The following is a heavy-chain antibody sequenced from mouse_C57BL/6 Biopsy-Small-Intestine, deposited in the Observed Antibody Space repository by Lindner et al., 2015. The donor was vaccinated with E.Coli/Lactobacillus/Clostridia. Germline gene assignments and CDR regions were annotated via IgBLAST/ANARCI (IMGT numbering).Heavy chain of an antibody. Sequence: VQLQESGAELMKPGASVKLSCKASGYTFTGYWIEWVRHRPGYGLEWIGEILPGISTTNYNAKFRGKATFTADTSSNTAYMQLSSLTIEDSAIYYCARGWTRAMDSWGQGTSVTVSS. CDR2: ILPGISTT. V-gene: IGHV1-9*01. D-gene: IGHD2-13*01. CDR3: ARGWTRAMDS. J-gene: IGHJ4*01. CDR1: GYTFTGYW.